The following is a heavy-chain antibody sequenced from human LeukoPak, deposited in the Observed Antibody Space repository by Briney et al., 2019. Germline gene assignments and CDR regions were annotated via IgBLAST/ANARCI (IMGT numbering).Heavy chain of an antibody. CDR3: ARVDCSGGSCYSNYYYGMDV. D-gene: IGHD2-15*01. CDR1: GYTFTSYG. CDR2: ISAYNGNT. J-gene: IGHJ6*02. Sequence: ASVTVSCKASGYTFTSYGIGWVRQAPGQGFEWMGWISAYNGNTNYAQKLQGRVTMTTDTSTSTAYMELRSLRSDDTAVYYCARVDCSGGSCYSNYYYGMDVWGQGTTVTVSS. V-gene: IGHV1-18*01.